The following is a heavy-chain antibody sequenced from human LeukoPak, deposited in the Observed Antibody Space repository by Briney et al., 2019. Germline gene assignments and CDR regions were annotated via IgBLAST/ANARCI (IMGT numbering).Heavy chain of an antibody. V-gene: IGHV3-30-3*01. Sequence: GGSLRLSCAASGFTFSSYAMHWGRQAPGKGLEWGAVISYDGSNKYYADSVKGRFTISRDNSKNTLYLQMNSLRAEDTAVYYCARSAVDTAMVTVYWGQGTLVTVSS. D-gene: IGHD5-18*01. CDR3: ARSAVDTAMVTVY. CDR2: ISYDGSNK. CDR1: GFTFSSYA. J-gene: IGHJ4*02.